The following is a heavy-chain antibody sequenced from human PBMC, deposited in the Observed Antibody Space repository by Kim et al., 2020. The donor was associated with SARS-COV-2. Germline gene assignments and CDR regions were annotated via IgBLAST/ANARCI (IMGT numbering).Heavy chain of an antibody. CDR1: GFTFSSYG. J-gene: IGHJ6*01. CDR2: IWYDGSNK. V-gene: IGHV3-33*01. CDR3: ARSYYYDSSGYYYVNYYYYDMEV. D-gene: IGHD3-22*01. Sequence: GGSLRLSCAASGFTFSSYGMHWVRQAPGKGLEWVAVIWYDGSNKYYADSVKGRFTISRDNSKNTLYLQMNSLRAEDTAVYYCARSYYYDSSGYYYVNYYYYDMEVWGQGTTVTVSS.